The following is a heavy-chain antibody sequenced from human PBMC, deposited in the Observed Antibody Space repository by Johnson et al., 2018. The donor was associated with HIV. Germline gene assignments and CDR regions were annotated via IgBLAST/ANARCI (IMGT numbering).Heavy chain of an antibody. CDR2: FYSGSNT. CDR1: GFTFDDYG. D-gene: IGHD5-18*01. J-gene: IGHJ3*02. V-gene: IGHV3-66*01. Sequence: MLLVESGGGVVRPGGSLRLSCAASGFTFDDYGMSWVRQAPGKGLEWVSVFYSGSNTYYADSVKGRFTISRDNSKNTLYLQMNSLRAEDTAVYYCASVDTAMVDTFDIWGQGTMVTVSS. CDR3: ASVDTAMVDTFDI.